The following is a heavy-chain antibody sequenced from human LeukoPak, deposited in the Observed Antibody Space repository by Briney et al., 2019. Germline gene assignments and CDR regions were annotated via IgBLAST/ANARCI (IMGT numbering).Heavy chain of an antibody. V-gene: IGHV4-4*02. J-gene: IGHJ6*02. D-gene: IGHD3-22*01. CDR3: ARARDYDSSGYHYYGMDV. CDR2: IYYSGST. CDR1: GGSISSSNW. Sequence: SGTLSLTCAVSGGSISSSNWWSWVRQPPGKGLEWIGYIYYSGSTYYNPSLKSRVTISVDTSKNQFSLKLSSVTAADTAVYYCARARDYDSSGYHYYGMDVWGQGTTVTVSS.